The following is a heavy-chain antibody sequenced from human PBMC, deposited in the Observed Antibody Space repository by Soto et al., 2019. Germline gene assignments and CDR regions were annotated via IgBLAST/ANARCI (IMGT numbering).Heavy chain of an antibody. CDR1: GGSISSGDYY. Sequence: QVQLQESGPGLVKPSQTLSLTCTVSGGSISSGDYYWSWIRQPPGKGLAWIGYIYYSGSTYYNPSLKGRVTISVDTYKNQFSLKVSSGTAADTAVYYCARESSGHYVDYWGQGTLVTVSS. CDR3: ARESSGHYVDY. V-gene: IGHV4-30-4*01. CDR2: IYYSGST. D-gene: IGHD3-22*01. J-gene: IGHJ4*02.